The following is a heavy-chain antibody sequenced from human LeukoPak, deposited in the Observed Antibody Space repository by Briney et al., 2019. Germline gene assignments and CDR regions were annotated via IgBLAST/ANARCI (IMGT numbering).Heavy chain of an antibody. V-gene: IGHV3-7*01. D-gene: IGHD1-26*01. CDR2: IKQDGSTK. CDR3: ARDTDGSLDY. J-gene: IGHJ4*02. Sequence: GGSLRLSCAASGFTFSNSWMAWVRQAPGKGPEWVANIKQDGSTKHYADSLKGRLTISRDNPKNSVYVQMNSLRADDTAVYYCARDTDGSLDYWGQGILVTVAS. CDR1: GFTFSNSW.